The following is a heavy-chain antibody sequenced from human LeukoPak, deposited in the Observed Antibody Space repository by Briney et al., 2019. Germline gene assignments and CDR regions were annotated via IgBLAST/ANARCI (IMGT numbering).Heavy chain of an antibody. CDR1: GFTFSNAW. V-gene: IGHV3-15*01. D-gene: IGHD4-17*01. CDR3: TTDPYGDPTYYYYGMDV. J-gene: IGHJ6*02. CDR2: IKSKTDGGTT. Sequence: PGGSLRLSCAASGFTFSNAWMSWVRQAPGKGLEWVGRIKSKTDGGTTDYAAPVKGRFTISRDDSKNTLYLQMNSLKTEDTAAYYCTTDPYGDPTYYYYGMDVWGQGTTVTVSS.